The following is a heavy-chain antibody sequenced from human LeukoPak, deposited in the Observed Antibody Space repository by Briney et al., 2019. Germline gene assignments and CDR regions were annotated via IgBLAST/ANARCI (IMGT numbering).Heavy chain of an antibody. CDR2: IYYSGST. V-gene: IGHV4-59*01. CDR3: ARGYDSSGYYSPFDY. CDR1: GGSISSYH. D-gene: IGHD3-22*01. J-gene: IGHJ4*02. Sequence: PSETLSLTCTVSGGSISSYHWSWIRQPPGKGLEWIGYIYYSGSTNYNPSLKSRVTISVDTSKNQFSLKLSSVTAADTAVYYCARGYDSSGYYSPFDYWGQGTLVTVSS.